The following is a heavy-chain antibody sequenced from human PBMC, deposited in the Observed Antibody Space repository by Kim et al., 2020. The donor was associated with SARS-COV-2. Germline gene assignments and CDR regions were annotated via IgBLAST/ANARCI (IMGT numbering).Heavy chain of an antibody. J-gene: IGHJ3*02. CDR2: IYYSGST. Sequence: SETLSLTCTVSGGSISSYYWSWIRQPPGKGLEWIGYIYYSGSTNYNPSLKSRVTISVDTSKNQSSLKLSSVTAADTAVYYCARHTHIVVVTDVVFDIWGQGTMVTVSS. CDR1: GGSISSYY. D-gene: IGHD2-21*02. CDR3: ARHTHIVVVTDVVFDI. V-gene: IGHV4-59*08.